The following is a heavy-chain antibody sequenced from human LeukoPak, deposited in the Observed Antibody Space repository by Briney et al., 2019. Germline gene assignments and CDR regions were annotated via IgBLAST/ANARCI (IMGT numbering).Heavy chain of an antibody. J-gene: IGHJ4*02. D-gene: IGHD4-23*01. CDR3: AREEGGKGTFDY. V-gene: IGHV1-69*01. CDR1: GGTFSSYE. CDR2: SFPIFGTV. Sequence: GSSVKVSFKASGGTFSSYEISWVRQAPGQGLEWMGGSFPIFGTVNYAQKFQGRVTITADESTSTAYMELSSLRSEDTAVYYCAREEGGKGTFDYWGQGTLVTVSS.